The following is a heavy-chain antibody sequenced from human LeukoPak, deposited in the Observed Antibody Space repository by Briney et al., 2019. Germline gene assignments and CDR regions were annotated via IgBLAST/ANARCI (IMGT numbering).Heavy chain of an antibody. Sequence: ASAKVSCKVSGYTLSELSMHWVRQTPGKGLERMGGFDLEDGETIYVQKFQGRVTMTEDTSTDTAYMELSSLRSDDTAVYFCAAGEVGQLFDYWGQGTLVTVSS. CDR2: FDLEDGET. CDR1: GYTLSELS. J-gene: IGHJ4*02. CDR3: AAGEVGQLFDY. V-gene: IGHV1-24*01. D-gene: IGHD5-24*01.